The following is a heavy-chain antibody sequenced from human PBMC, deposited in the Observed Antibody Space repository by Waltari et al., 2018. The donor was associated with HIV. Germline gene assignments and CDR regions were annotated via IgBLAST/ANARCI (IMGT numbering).Heavy chain of an antibody. Sequence: EVQLVQSEAEVKKPGESLKIPCKASGYRFTSYWIAWLRQMPGKGLEWMGIIYPDDSDTKYSPSFQGQVTISADKSITTAYLQWNDLKASDTAIYYCARPRHPHKTSAFDIWGQGTMVTVSS. V-gene: IGHV5-51*03. CDR2: IYPDDSDT. D-gene: IGHD2-2*01. CDR3: ARPRHPHKTSAFDI. J-gene: IGHJ3*02. CDR1: GYRFTSYW.